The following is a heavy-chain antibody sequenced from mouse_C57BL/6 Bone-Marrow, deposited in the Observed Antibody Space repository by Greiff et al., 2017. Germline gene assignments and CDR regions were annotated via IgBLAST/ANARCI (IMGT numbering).Heavy chain of an antibody. CDR3: ARQLRLFDY. V-gene: IGHV1-69*01. Sequence: QVQLQQPGAELVMPGASVKLSCKASGYTFTSYWMHWVKQRPGQGLEWIGEIDPSDSYTNYNQKFKGKSTLTVDKSSSTAYMQLSSLTSEDSAVYYCARQLRLFDYWCQGTTLTVSS. J-gene: IGHJ2*01. D-gene: IGHD3-2*02. CDR2: IDPSDSYT. CDR1: GYTFTSYW.